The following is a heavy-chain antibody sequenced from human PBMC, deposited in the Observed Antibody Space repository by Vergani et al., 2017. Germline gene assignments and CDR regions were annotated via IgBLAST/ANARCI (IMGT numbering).Heavy chain of an antibody. Sequence: QVQVVQSGAEVKKSGASVKVSCKTSGYTFSNYYMHWVRQAPGQGLEWMGIINPSGGHTNYAQKFQGRVTMTRDMSTSTIYMELSSLRSEDKAIYYRARGDYGILTGYRYWGQGTLVTVSA. J-gene: IGHJ4*02. CDR1: GYTFSNYY. CDR3: ARGDYGILTGYRY. D-gene: IGHD3-9*01. CDR2: INPSGGHT. V-gene: IGHV1-46*03.